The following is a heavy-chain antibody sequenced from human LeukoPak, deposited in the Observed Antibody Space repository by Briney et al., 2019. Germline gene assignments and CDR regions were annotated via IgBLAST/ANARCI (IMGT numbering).Heavy chain of an antibody. Sequence: SETLSLTCTVSGGSISSGDYYWRWIRQPPVKGLEWIGYIYYSGSTYYNPSLKSRFTISVDTSKNQFSLKLSSVTAADTAVYFCARGEENGMDVWGQGTTVTVSS. J-gene: IGHJ6*02. V-gene: IGHV4-30-4*01. CDR1: GGSISSGDYY. CDR2: IYYSGST. CDR3: ARGEENGMDV.